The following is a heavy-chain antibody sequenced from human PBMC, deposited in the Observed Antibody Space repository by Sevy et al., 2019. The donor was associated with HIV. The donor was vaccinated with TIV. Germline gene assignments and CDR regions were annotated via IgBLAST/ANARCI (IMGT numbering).Heavy chain of an antibody. D-gene: IGHD2-15*01. CDR2: VEFDGKIK. J-gene: IGHJ4*02. CDR1: GFTFSSYG. Sequence: GGSLRLSCAASGFTFSSYGMHWVRQAPGKGLEWVAFVEFDGKIKNYVDSVKGRFTISRDNSKNTIFLQMHNLRTEDTAVYYCTKDHCSGASCYGGRFDFWGQGTLVTVSS. CDR3: TKDHCSGASCYGGRFDF. V-gene: IGHV3-30*02.